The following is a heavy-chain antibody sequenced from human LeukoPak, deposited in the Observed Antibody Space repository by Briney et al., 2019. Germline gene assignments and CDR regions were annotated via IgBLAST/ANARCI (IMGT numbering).Heavy chain of an antibody. V-gene: IGHV4-34*01. CDR2: INHSGST. Sequence: SETLSLTCAVYGGSFSGYYWSWIRQPPGKGLEWIGEINHSGSTNYNPSLKSRATISVDTSKNQFSLKLSSVTAADTAVYYCASEPAYYMDVWGKGTTVTVSS. J-gene: IGHJ6*03. CDR1: GGSFSGYY. CDR3: ASEPAYYMDV. D-gene: IGHD1-14*01.